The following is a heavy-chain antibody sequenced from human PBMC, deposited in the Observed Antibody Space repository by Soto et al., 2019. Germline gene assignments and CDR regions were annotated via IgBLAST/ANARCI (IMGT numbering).Heavy chain of an antibody. CDR1: GFTFSSYW. CDR2: IKQDGSEK. V-gene: IGHV3-7*03. Sequence: GGSLRLSCAASGFTFSSYWMSWVSQAPGKGLEWVANIKQDGSEKYYVDSVKGRFTISRDNAKNSLYLQMNSLRAADTAVYYCASSGVYDSSGYWVPPFDYWGQGTLVTVSS. J-gene: IGHJ4*02. CDR3: ASSGVYDSSGYWVPPFDY. D-gene: IGHD3-22*01.